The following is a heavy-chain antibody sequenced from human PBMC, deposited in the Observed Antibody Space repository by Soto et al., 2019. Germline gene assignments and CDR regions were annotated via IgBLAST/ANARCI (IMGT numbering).Heavy chain of an antibody. J-gene: IGHJ4*02. D-gene: IGHD3-10*01. CDR1: GFTFSSYG. Sequence: GGSLRLSCAASGFTFSSYGMHWVRQAPGKGLEWVAFITNNRGYKYYAESVKGRFTISRDNSKDNLYLQMNSLRAEDTAVYYCAKANVLLWFGEPKDYYFDYWGQGTLVTVSS. CDR3: AKANVLLWFGEPKDYYFDY. V-gene: IGHV3-30*18. CDR2: ITNNRGYK.